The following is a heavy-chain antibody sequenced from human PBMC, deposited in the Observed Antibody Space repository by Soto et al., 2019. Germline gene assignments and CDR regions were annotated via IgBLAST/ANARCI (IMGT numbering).Heavy chain of an antibody. J-gene: IGHJ5*02. V-gene: IGHV3-7*01. Sequence: EVQLVESGGGLVQPGGSLRLSCTASGFTFSDSWMTWVRQAPGKGLEWVARIKTDESEKKYADSVKGRFSISRDNAKNPMYLQWASLRGENTAVYYCVRGGSNYASWGQGTLVTVSS. CDR2: IKTDESEK. CDR3: VRGGSNYAS. D-gene: IGHD4-4*01. CDR1: GFTFSDSW.